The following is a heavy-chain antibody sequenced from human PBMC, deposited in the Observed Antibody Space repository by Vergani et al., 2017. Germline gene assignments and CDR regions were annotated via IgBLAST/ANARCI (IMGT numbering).Heavy chain of an antibody. D-gene: IGHD2-2*01. V-gene: IGHV3-7*01. CDR1: GFTFSSYW. Sequence: EVQLVESGGGLVQPGGSLRLSCAASGFTFSSYWMSWVRQAPGKGLEWVANKKQDGREKYYVDSLKGRFTISRDNAKNALYLQMNSLRAEDTAVYYWARDLEGGCSSTSPLCYYYYYMDVWGKGTTVTVSS. CDR3: ARDLEGGCSSTSPLCYYYYYMDV. J-gene: IGHJ6*03. CDR2: KKQDGREK.